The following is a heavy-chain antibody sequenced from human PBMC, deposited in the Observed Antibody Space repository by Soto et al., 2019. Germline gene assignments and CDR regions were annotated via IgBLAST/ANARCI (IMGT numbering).Heavy chain of an antibody. Sequence: GASVKVSCKASGYTFTSYGISWVRQAPGQGLEWMGWISAYNGNTNYAQKLQGRVTMTTDTSTSTAYMELRSLRSDDTAVYYCTSNHLPPPPHWFDPGGQGTLVTVSS. CDR2: ISAYNGNT. CDR3: TSNHLPPPPHWFDP. V-gene: IGHV1-18*01. J-gene: IGHJ5*02. CDR1: GYTFTSYG.